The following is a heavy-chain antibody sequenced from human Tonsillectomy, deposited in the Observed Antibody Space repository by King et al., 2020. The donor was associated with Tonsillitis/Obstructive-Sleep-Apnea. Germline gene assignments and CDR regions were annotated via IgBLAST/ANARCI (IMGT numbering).Heavy chain of an antibody. CDR1: GYSFTSYW. D-gene: IGHD6-25*01. Sequence: VQLVESGAEVKKPGESLKISCKGSGYSFTSYWIGWVRQMPGKGLEWMGIIYPGDSDTSYSPSFQGQVTISADKSISTAYLQWSSLKASDTAMYYCARRISSSGILRYFDLWGRGTLVTVSS. CDR3: ARRISSSGILRYFDL. J-gene: IGHJ2*01. V-gene: IGHV5-51*01. CDR2: IYPGDSDT.